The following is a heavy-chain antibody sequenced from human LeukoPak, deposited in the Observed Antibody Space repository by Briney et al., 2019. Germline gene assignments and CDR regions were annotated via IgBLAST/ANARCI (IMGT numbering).Heavy chain of an antibody. Sequence: ASVKVSCKASGYTFTSYDINWVRQASGQGLEWMGWMDPNSGVTGYAQKFQGRVSMTRDTSISTAYMELSSLRSEDTAVYYCARGPIYPTSGDYPNYYFDYWGRGTLVTVSS. CDR1: GYTFTSYD. J-gene: IGHJ4*02. D-gene: IGHD1-1*01. V-gene: IGHV1-8*01. CDR3: ARGPIYPTSGDYPNYYFDY. CDR2: MDPNSGVT.